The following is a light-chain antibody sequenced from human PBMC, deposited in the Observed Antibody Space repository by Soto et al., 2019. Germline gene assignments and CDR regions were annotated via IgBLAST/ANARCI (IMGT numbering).Light chain of an antibody. J-gene: IGKJ1*01. V-gene: IGKV3-20*01. CDR1: QSVSSAY. Sequence: EIVLTQSPGTLSVSPGETATLSSRASQSVSSAYLAWYQQKNGQAPRLLIYNVSRRATGIPDRFSGSGYGTDFNLTVSRLETEDFAVYYCQQYGASPETFGQGTKVDIK. CDR3: QQYGASPET. CDR2: NVS.